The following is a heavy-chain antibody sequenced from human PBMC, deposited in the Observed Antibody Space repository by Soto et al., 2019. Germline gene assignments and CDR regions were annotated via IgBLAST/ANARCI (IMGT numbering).Heavy chain of an antibody. CDR1: GFTFSSYS. J-gene: IGHJ4*02. CDR3: ARDKGRSPLDY. D-gene: IGHD2-15*01. V-gene: IGHV3-48*01. Sequence: PGGSLRLSCAASGFTFSSYSMNWVRQAPGKGLEWVSYISSSSRTIYCADSVKGRFTISRDNAKNSLYLQMNSLRAEDTAVYYCARDKGRSPLDYWGQGTLVTVSS. CDR2: ISSSSRTI.